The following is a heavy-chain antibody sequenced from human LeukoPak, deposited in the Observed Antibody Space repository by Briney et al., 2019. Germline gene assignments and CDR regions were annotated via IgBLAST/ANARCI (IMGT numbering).Heavy chain of an antibody. Sequence: SETLSLTCTVSGFTISDGYHWGWIRQPPGKGLEWIGTLYHSGNTYYKPSLKSRVTISVDTSKNQFSLTLTPVTAADTAVYYCARDLYSYYGSFDYWGQGTLVAVSS. D-gene: IGHD4-11*01. J-gene: IGHJ4*02. CDR3: ARDLYSYYGSFDY. CDR1: GFTISDGYH. CDR2: LYHSGNT. V-gene: IGHV4-38-2*02.